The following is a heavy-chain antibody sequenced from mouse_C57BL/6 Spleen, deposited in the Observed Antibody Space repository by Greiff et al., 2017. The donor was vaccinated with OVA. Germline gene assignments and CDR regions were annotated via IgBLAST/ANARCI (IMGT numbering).Heavy chain of an antibody. Sequence: VQLQQPGAELVRPGSSVKLSCKASGYTFTSYWLDWVKQRPGQDLEWIGNIYPSDSETHYNQKFKDKATLTVDKSSSTAYMQLSSLTSEDSAVYYCARGDYYGSSSDYWGQGTTLTVSS. CDR1: GYTFTSYW. D-gene: IGHD1-1*01. CDR2: IYPSDSET. V-gene: IGHV1-61*01. CDR3: ARGDYYGSSSDY. J-gene: IGHJ2*01.